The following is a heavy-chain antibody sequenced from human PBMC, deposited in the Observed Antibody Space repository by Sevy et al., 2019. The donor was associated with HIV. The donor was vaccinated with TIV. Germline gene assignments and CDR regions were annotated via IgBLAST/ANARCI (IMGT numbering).Heavy chain of an antibody. CDR1: GFSFSTYW. CDR3: IRSRQLGYTAMVPDY. V-gene: IGHV3-7*03. D-gene: IGHD5-18*01. Sequence: GGSLRLSCAASGFSFSTYWMTWVRQAPGKGLEWVATMNQDGTERDYVDSVKGRFTISRDNTKTSLFLQMNSLSAEDTGVYYCIRSRQLGYTAMVPDYWGQGTLVTVSS. J-gene: IGHJ4*02. CDR2: MNQDGTER.